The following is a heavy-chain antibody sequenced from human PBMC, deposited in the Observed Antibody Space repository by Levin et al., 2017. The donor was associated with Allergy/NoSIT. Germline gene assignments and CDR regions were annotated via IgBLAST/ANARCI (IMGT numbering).Heavy chain of an antibody. Sequence: GESLKISCAASGFTFSSYWMSWVRQAPGKGLEWVANIKEDGSEKHYVDSVKGRFTISRDNAKKSLYVQMNSLRAEDTAVYYCARESRNDEAFDYWGQGTLVTVSS. CDR2: IKEDGSEK. D-gene: IGHD1-1*01. CDR1: GFTFSSYW. CDR3: ARESRNDEAFDY. J-gene: IGHJ4*02. V-gene: IGHV3-7*01.